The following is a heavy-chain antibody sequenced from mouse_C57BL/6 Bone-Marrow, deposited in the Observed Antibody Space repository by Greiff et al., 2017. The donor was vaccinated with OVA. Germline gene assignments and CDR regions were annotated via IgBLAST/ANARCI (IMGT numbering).Heavy chain of an antibody. CDR3: AIIYYYGRSLYYYAMDY. Sequence: QVQLQQPGAELVKPGASVKVSCKASGYTFTSYWMHWVKQRPGQGLEWIGRIHPSDSDTNYNQKFKGKATLTVDKSSSTAYMQLSSLTSEDSAVYYCAIIYYYGRSLYYYAMDYWGQGTSVTVSS. D-gene: IGHD1-1*01. CDR1: GYTFTSYW. CDR2: IHPSDSDT. V-gene: IGHV1-74*01. J-gene: IGHJ4*01.